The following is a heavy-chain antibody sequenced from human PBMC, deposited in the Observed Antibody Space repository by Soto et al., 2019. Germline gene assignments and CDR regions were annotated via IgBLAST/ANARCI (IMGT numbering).Heavy chain of an antibody. CDR2: ISLDASTK. CDR1: GFILSPYA. CDR3: AREFESGSLYGMDV. Sequence: GGSLRLSCAASGFILSPYAMHWVRQAPGQGLEWVAIISLDASTKYYADSVKGRFTISRDNSKNTLYLEMNSLRAEDTAVYYCAREFESGSLYGMDVWGRGTTVTVSS. J-gene: IGHJ6*02. D-gene: IGHD3-3*01. V-gene: IGHV3-30-3*01.